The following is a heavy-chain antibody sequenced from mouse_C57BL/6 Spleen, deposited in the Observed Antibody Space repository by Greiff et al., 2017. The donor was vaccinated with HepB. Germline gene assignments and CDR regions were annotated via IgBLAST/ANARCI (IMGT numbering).Heavy chain of an antibody. CDR3: ERLGHGFGY. J-gene: IGHJ2*01. V-gene: IGHV1-82*01. D-gene: IGHD2-2*01. Sequence: VQLQQSGPELVKPGASVKISCKASGYAFTSSWMDWVKQRPGQGLEWIGRIYPGDGDTNYNGKFKGKATLTADKSSSTAYMQLSSLTSEDSAVYCCERLGHGFGYWGQGTTLTVSS. CDR2: IYPGDGDT. CDR1: GYAFTSSW.